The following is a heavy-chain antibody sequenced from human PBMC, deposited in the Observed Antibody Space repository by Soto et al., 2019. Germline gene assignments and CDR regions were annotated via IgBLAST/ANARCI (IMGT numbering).Heavy chain of an antibody. CDR2: ISYDGSNK. CDR1: GFTFSSYA. Sequence: QVQLVESGGGVVQPGRSLRLSCAASGFTFSSYAMHWVRQAPGKGLEWVAVISYDGSNKYYADSVKGRFTISRDNSKNTLYLRMNSLRAEDTAVYYCATLAAADPRRGLGYYYYGMDVWGQGTTVTVSS. D-gene: IGHD6-13*01. V-gene: IGHV3-30-3*01. J-gene: IGHJ6*02. CDR3: ATLAAADPRRGLGYYYYGMDV.